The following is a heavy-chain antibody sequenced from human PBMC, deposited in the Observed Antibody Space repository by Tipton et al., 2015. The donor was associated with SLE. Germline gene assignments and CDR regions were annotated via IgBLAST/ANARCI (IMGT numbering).Heavy chain of an antibody. D-gene: IGHD1-14*01. CDR1: GGSISSSNW. V-gene: IGHV4-4*02. CDR2: IYHSGST. Sequence: TLSLTCAVSGGSISSSNWWSWVRQPPGKGLEWIGEIYHSGSTNYNPSLKSRVTISVDKSKNQFSLKLSSVTAADTAVYYCARGYGPSSYGMDVWGQGTTVTVSS. CDR3: ARGYGPSSYGMDV. J-gene: IGHJ6*02.